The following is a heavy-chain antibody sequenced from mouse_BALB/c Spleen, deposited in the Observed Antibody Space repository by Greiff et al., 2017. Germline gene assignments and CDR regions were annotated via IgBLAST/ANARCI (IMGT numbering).Heavy chain of an antibody. CDR3: ARGGDYDRGFAY. CDR1: GDSITSGY. J-gene: IGHJ3*01. CDR2: ISYSGST. V-gene: IGHV3-8*02. D-gene: IGHD2-4*01. Sequence: VHVKQSGPSLVKPSQTLSLTCSVTGDSITSGYWNWIRKFPGNKLEYMGYISYSGSTYYNPSLKSRISITRDTSKNQYYLQLNSVTTEDTATYYCARGGDYDRGFAYWGQGTLVTVSA.